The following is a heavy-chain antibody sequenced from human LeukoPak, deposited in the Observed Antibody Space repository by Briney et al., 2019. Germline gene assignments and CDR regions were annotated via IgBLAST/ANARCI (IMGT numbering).Heavy chain of an antibody. CDR3: ARGHVDTAMGHWYFDL. CDR2: IYHSGST. D-gene: IGHD5-18*01. J-gene: IGHJ2*01. CDR1: GYSISSGYY. Sequence: SETLSLTCTVSGYSISSGYYWGWIRQPPGKGLEWIGSIYHSGSTYYNPSLKSRVTISVDTSKNQFSLKLSSVTAADTAVYYCARGHVDTAMGHWYFDLWGRGTLVTVSS. V-gene: IGHV4-38-2*02.